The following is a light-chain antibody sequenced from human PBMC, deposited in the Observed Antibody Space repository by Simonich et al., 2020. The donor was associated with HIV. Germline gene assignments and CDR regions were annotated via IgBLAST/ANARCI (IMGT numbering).Light chain of an antibody. CDR2: KAS. CDR3: QQYNSYRYT. CDR1: QSISSW. J-gene: IGKJ2*01. Sequence: DIQMTQSPSSVSASVGDRVTITCRASQSISSWLAWYQQKPGKAPKLLIYKASSLESGGPSRFSGSGSGTEFTLTISSLQPDDFATYYCQQYNSYRYTFGQGTKLEIK. V-gene: IGKV1-5*03.